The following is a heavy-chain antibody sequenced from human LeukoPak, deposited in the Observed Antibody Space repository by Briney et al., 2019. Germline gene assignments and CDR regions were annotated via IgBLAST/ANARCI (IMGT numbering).Heavy chain of an antibody. J-gene: IGHJ4*02. V-gene: IGHV4-30-4*08. CDR1: GYSISSGDYY. Sequence: SETLSLTCTVSGYSISSGDYYWSWIRQPPGKGLEWIGYIYYSGSTYYNPSLKSRVTISVDTSKNQFSLKLSSVTAADTAVYYCARGDYGLNEFDYWGQGTLVTVSS. CDR2: IYYSGST. D-gene: IGHD4-17*01. CDR3: ARGDYGLNEFDY.